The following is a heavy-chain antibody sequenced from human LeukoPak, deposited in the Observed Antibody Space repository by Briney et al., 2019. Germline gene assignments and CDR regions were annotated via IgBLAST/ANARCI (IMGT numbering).Heavy chain of an antibody. D-gene: IGHD4-17*01. V-gene: IGHV4-61*05. J-gene: IGHJ4*02. CDR1: GGSISSSSYY. CDR2: IYYSGST. Sequence: SETLSLTCTVSGGSISSSSYYWGWIRQPPGKGLEWIGYIYYSGSTNYNPSLKSRVTISVDTSKNQFSLKLSSVTAADTAVYYCARRTVTTWGYDYWGQGTLVTVSS. CDR3: ARRTVTTWGYDY.